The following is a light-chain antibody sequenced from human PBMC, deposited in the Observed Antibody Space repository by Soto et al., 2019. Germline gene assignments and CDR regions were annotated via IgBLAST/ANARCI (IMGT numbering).Light chain of an antibody. CDR2: AAS. CDR3: QQANSFPYT. CDR1: QGISNW. J-gene: IGKJ2*01. V-gene: IGKV1-12*01. Sequence: DIQMTQSPSSVSASVGDRVTITFRASQGISNWLAWYQQEPGKAPKLLIYAASTLRRGFPSRFRGSGSGTDFTFTISSLQPEDFATYYCQQANSFPYTFGQGAKVDIK.